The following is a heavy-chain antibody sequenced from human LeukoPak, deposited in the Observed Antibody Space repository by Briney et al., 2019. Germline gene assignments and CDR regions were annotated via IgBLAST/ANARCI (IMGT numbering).Heavy chain of an antibody. CDR3: ARRDIVKGGFDY. D-gene: IGHD3-16*02. CDR1: GDSVNTRRYY. CDR2: IYHSGST. Sequence: SETLSLTCPVSGDSVNTRRYYWGWIRQPPGKGLEWIGSIYHSGSTYYEPSLRSRVTISIDTSRNQFSLNLTSVTAVDTAVYFCARRDIVKGGFDYWGQGTLVTVSS. V-gene: IGHV4-39*01. J-gene: IGHJ4*02.